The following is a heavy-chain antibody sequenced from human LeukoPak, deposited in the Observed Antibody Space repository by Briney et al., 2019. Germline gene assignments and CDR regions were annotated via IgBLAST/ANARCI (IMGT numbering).Heavy chain of an antibody. J-gene: IGHJ4*02. D-gene: IGHD3-22*01. CDR2: INPSGGST. CDR3: ARDSTYYYDSSGSSD. CDR1: GYTFTSYY. Sequence: ASVKVSCKASGYTFTSYYMHWVRQAPGQGLEWMGIINPSGGSTSYAQKFQGRVTMTTDTSTSTAYMELRSLRSDDTAVYYCARDSTYYYDSSGSSDWGQGTLVTVSS. V-gene: IGHV1-46*01.